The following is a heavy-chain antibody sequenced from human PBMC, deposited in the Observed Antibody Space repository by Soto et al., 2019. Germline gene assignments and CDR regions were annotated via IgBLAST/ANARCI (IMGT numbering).Heavy chain of an antibody. J-gene: IGHJ4*02. CDR3: ARAGSYGESY. Sequence: QLQLQESGSGLVKPSQTLSLTCAVSGGSISSGGYSWSWIRQPPGKGLEWIGYIYHSGSTYYNPTLKNRIPLSVDRAKNQFSLKLSSVTAADTAVYYCARAGSYGESYWGKGTLVTVSS. D-gene: IGHD4-17*01. V-gene: IGHV4-30-2*01. CDR1: GGSISSGGYS. CDR2: IYHSGST.